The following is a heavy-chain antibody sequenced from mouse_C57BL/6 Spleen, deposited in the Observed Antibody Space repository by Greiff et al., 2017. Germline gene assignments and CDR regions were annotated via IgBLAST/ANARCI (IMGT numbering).Heavy chain of an antibody. CDR2: IDPETGGT. J-gene: IGHJ3*01. Sequence: QVQLKQSGAELVRPGASVTLSCKASGYTFTDYEMHWVKQTPVHGLEWIGAIDPETGGTAYNQKFKGKAILTADKSSSTAYMELRSLTSEDSAVYYCTRRDGNYEGAWFAYWGQGTLVTVSA. V-gene: IGHV1-15*01. CDR3: TRRDGNYEGAWFAY. D-gene: IGHD2-1*01. CDR1: GYTFTDYE.